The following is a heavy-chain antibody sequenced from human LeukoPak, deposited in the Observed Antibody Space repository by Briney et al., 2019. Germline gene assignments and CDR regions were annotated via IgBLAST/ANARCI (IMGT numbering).Heavy chain of an antibody. D-gene: IGHD6-13*01. CDR3: ARLLSRIAAAGTAS. CDR2: NNPNSDGR. Sequence: ASVTVSFTASGYTFTGYYMHWVRQAPGQGVEWVGWNNPNSDGRNYAQKFQGRVTMTRDTSISTAYMELSRLRSDDTAVYYCARLLSRIAAAGTASWGQGTLVTVSS. CDR1: GYTFTGYY. V-gene: IGHV1-2*02. J-gene: IGHJ5*02.